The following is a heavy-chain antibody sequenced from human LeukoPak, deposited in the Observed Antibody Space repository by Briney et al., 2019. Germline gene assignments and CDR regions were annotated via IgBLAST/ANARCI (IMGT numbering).Heavy chain of an antibody. J-gene: IGHJ5*02. Sequence: GGSLRLSCTASGFTFGDYAMSWFRQAPGKGLEWAGFIRSKAYGGTTEYAASVKGRFTISRDDSKSIAYLQMNSLKTEDTAVYYCTRAYTQLGFDPWGQGNLVTVSS. CDR1: GFTFGDYA. CDR3: TRAYTQLGFDP. CDR2: IRSKAYGGTT. D-gene: IGHD2-2*01. V-gene: IGHV3-49*03.